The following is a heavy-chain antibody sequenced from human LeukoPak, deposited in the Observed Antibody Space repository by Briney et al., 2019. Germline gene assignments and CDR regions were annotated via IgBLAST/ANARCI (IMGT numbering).Heavy chain of an antibody. CDR3: ASCRDGYNPDY. J-gene: IGHJ4*02. V-gene: IGHV1-3*01. CDR2: INAGNGNA. Sequence: ASVKVSCKASGYTFTDYGMHWVRQAPGQRLEWMAWINAGNGNAKYSQKFQGRVTITRDTSASTAYMELSSLRSEDTAVYYCASCRDGYNPDYWGQGTLVTVSS. D-gene: IGHD5-24*01. CDR1: GYTFTDYG.